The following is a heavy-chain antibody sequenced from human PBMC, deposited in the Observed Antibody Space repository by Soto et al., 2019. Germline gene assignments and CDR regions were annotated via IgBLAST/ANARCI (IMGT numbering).Heavy chain of an antibody. CDR1: GFTFSSYW. Sequence: EVQLVESGGGLVQPGGSLRLSCAASGFTFSSYWMSWVRQAPGKGLEWVANIKQDGSEKYYVDSVKGRFTISRDNAKNSLYLQMNSLRAEDTAVYYCARDLMITFGGVTDYWGQGTLATVSS. CDR2: IKQDGSEK. V-gene: IGHV3-7*01. D-gene: IGHD3-16*01. J-gene: IGHJ4*02. CDR3: ARDLMITFGGVTDY.